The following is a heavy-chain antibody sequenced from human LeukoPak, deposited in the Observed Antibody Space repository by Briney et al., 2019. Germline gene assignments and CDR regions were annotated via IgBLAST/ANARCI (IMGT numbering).Heavy chain of an antibody. Sequence: GGSLRLSCAGSGFNFSSYSMSWVRQAPWKGLEFVSSISSSSSFIYYADPVKGRFTISRDDAKKSLSLQMNSLRADDTAVYYCARGYSSSWYLDWGQGTLVTVSS. D-gene: IGHD6-13*01. CDR1: GFNFSSYS. CDR3: ARGYSSSWYLD. J-gene: IGHJ4*02. CDR2: ISSSSSFI. V-gene: IGHV3-21*01.